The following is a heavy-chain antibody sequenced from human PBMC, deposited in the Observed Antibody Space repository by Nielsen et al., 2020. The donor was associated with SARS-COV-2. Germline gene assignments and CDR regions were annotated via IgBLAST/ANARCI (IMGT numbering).Heavy chain of an antibody. CDR3: ATRQRIPAAIFGWKYWFDP. V-gene: IGHV1-8*01. J-gene: IGHJ5*02. D-gene: IGHD2-2*01. CDR2: MNPNSGNT. Sequence: WVRQAPGQGLEWMGWMNPNSGNTGYAQKFQGRVTMTRNTSISTACMELSSLRSEDTAVYYCATRQRIPAAIFGWKYWFDPWGQGTLVTVSS.